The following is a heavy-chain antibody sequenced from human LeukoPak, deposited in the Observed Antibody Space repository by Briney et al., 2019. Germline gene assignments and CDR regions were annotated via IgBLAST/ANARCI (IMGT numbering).Heavy chain of an antibody. CDR2: ISGSGGST. CDR3: AKDPYYDSSGDDAFDI. V-gene: IGHV3-23*01. CDR1: GFTFSSYA. J-gene: IGHJ3*02. Sequence: PGGSLRLSCAASGFTFSSYAMSWVRQAPGKGLEWVSAISGSGGSTYYADSVKGRFTISRDNSKNTLYLQMNSLRAEDTAVYYCAKDPYYDSSGDDAFDIWGQGTMVTVSS. D-gene: IGHD3-22*01.